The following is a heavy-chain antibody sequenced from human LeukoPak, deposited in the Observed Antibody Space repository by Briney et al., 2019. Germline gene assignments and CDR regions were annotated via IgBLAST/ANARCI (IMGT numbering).Heavy chain of an antibody. J-gene: IGHJ3*01. Sequence: GGSLRLSCAASGFTFSSYAMSWVRQAPGKGLEWVSSISSTSTYIHDADSVKGRFTIYRDNAKKSLNLQMNSLRAEDTAMYYCARGMRQIDDAFDLWGQGTMVTVSS. CDR2: ISSTSTYI. CDR1: GFTFSSYA. CDR3: ARGMRQIDDAFDL. V-gene: IGHV3-21*01. D-gene: IGHD6-25*01.